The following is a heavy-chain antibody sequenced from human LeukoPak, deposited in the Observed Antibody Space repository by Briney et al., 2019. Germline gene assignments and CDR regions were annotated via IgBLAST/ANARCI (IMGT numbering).Heavy chain of an antibody. CDR3: AKDRALPMGDSTH. J-gene: IGHJ4*02. V-gene: IGHV3-23*01. Sequence: GGSLRLSCAASGFTFSSYAMSWVRQAPGKGLEWVSAISGSGGSTYYADSVKGRLTISRDNSKNPLSLQMNSLTAADTAVYYCAKDRALPMGDSTHWGQGTLVTASS. CDR1: GFTFSSYA. CDR2: ISGSGGST. D-gene: IGHD2-21*01.